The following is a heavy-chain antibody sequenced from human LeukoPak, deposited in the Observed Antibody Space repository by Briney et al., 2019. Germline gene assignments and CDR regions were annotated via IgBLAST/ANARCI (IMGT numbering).Heavy chain of an antibody. Sequence: SETLSLTCTVSGGSISSSGAYWGWIRQPPGKGLEWIGSIYYSGSNYYNPSLKSRVTVSVDTSTHQFSLRLSSVTAADTGVYYCAKQGGSYVRSWFDPWGQGTLVTVSS. J-gene: IGHJ5*02. CDR1: GGSISSSGAY. D-gene: IGHD1-26*01. CDR2: IYYSGSN. CDR3: AKQGGSYVRSWFDP. V-gene: IGHV4-39*01.